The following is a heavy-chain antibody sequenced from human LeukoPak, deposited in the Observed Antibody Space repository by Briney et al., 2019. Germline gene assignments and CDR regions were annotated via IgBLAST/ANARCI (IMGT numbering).Heavy chain of an antibody. D-gene: IGHD3-22*01. CDR1: GFTFSSYA. Sequence: GGSLRLSCAASGFTFSSYAMHWVRQAPGKGLEWVAVISYDGSNKYYADSVKGRFTISRDNSKNTLYLQMNSLRAEDTAVYYCARPTMIVVVIYYGRDVGAKGPRVPVPS. V-gene: IGHV3-30*04. CDR3: ARPTMIVVVIYYGRDV. J-gene: IGHJ6*04. CDR2: ISYDGSNK.